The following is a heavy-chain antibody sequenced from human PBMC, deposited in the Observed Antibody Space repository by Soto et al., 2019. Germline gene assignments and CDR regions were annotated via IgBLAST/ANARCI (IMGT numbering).Heavy chain of an antibody. V-gene: IGHV1-69*12. CDR3: ARGNHRWLQLWYFDL. CDR2: IIPIFGTV. D-gene: IGHD5-12*01. CDR1: GGTFSNYP. Sequence: QVQLVQSGAEVKKPGSSVKVSCKASGGTFSNYPISWVRQAPGQGLEWMGGIIPIFGTVNYAQKFQGRVTITDDESKITAYMELTILRSEDTAVYYCARGNHRWLQLWYFDLWGRCTLVTVSS. J-gene: IGHJ2*01.